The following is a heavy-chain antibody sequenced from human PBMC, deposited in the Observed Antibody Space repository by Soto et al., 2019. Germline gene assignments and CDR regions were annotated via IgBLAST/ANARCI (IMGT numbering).Heavy chain of an antibody. Sequence: QVQLVESGGGLVKPGGSLRLSCAVSGFNFSDYYMTWIRQAPVKGLEWISYISTNSRYIKYADSIKGRFTISRDNAKSSLYLQMNSLRAEDTAIYYCARGLGGSYFIAYWGQGTLVTVSS. CDR1: GFNFSDYY. V-gene: IGHV3-11*06. CDR2: ISTNSRYI. J-gene: IGHJ4*02. CDR3: ARGLGGSYFIAY. D-gene: IGHD3-10*01.